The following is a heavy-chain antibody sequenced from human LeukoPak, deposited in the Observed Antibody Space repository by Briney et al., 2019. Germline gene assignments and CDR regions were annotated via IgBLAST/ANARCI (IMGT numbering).Heavy chain of an antibody. CDR1: GGSISSYY. J-gene: IGHJ4*02. CDR2: IYTSGST. CDR3: ASDGLRRYYGSGSYRYFDY. D-gene: IGHD3-10*01. V-gene: IGHV4-4*07. Sequence: SSETLPLTCTVSGGSISSYYWSWIRQPAGKGLEWIGRIYTSGSTNYNPSLKSRVTMSVDTSKNQFSLKLSSVTAADTAVYYCASDGLRRYYGSGSYRYFDYWGQGTLVTVSS.